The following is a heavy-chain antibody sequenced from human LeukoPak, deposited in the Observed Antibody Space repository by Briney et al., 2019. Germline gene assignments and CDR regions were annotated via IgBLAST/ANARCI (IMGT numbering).Heavy chain of an antibody. CDR1: GFTFSSYG. J-gene: IGHJ4*02. CDR3: ARVIPTTPFGGFDF. D-gene: IGHD3-10*01. V-gene: IGHV3-30*02. CDR2: IRYDGSNK. Sequence: GGSLRLSCAASGFTFSSYGMHWVRQAPGKGLEWVAFIRYDGSNKYYADSVKGRFTISRDNAKNSLYLQMNSLTAEDTAVYYCARVIPTTPFGGFDFWGQGALVTVSS.